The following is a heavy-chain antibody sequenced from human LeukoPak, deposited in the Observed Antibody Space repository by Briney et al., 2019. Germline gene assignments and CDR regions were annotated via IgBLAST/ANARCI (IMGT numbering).Heavy chain of an antibody. Sequence: SETLSLTCTVSGGSISSYYWSWIRQPPGKGLEWLGYIYTSGSTNYNPSLKSRVTISVDTSKNQFSLKLSSVTAADTAVYYCARSPGYDYADAFDIWGQGTMVTVSS. CDR3: ARSPGYDYADAFDI. J-gene: IGHJ3*02. CDR1: GGSISSYY. D-gene: IGHD5-12*01. V-gene: IGHV4-4*09. CDR2: IYTSGST.